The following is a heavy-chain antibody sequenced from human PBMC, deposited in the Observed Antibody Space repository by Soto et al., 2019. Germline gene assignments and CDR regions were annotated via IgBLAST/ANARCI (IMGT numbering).Heavy chain of an antibody. CDR3: VKEKVPTFLHAFDI. CDR1: GFKFDDYA. J-gene: IGHJ3*02. D-gene: IGHD3-16*01. V-gene: IGHV3-9*01. CDR2: ISWKSGDI. Sequence: GGSLSLSCAASGFKFDDYAMHWVRQAPGKGLEWVSGISWKSGDINYADSVKGRFTISRDNAKNSLFLQMNNLSADDTALYYCVKEKVPTFLHAFDIWGQGTMVTVSS.